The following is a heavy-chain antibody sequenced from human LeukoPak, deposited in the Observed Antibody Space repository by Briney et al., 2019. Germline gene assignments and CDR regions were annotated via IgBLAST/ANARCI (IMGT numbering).Heavy chain of an antibody. J-gene: IGHJ6*02. Sequence: LTGGSLRLSCPASGFTFSSYAMSWVRQAPGKGLEWDSSISGSGGSTYYADSVKDRYTISRDNSKNTLYLQMNSQRAEETAIYYCAKDRGARGGYGLYDYYYYGMDVWGQGTTVTVSS. D-gene: IGHD5/OR15-5a*01. CDR1: GFTFSSYA. CDR3: AKDRGARGGYGLYDYYYYGMDV. V-gene: IGHV3-23*01. CDR2: ISGSGGST.